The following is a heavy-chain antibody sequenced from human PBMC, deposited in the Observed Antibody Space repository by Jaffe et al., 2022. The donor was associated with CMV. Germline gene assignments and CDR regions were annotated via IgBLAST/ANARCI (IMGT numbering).Heavy chain of an antibody. Sequence: QLQLQESGPGLVKPSETLSLTCTVSGGSISSSSYYWGWIRQPPGKGLEWIGSIYYSGSTYYNPSLKSRVTISVDTSKNQFSLKLSSVTAADTAVYYCARLRTTIFGVVIIPIDIDYWGQGTLVTVSS. CDR2: IYYSGST. D-gene: IGHD3-3*01. CDR1: GGSISSSSYY. CDR3: ARLRTTIFGVVIIPIDIDY. V-gene: IGHV4-39*01. J-gene: IGHJ4*02.